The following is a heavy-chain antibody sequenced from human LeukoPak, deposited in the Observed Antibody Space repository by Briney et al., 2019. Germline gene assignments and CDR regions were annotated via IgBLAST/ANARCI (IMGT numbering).Heavy chain of an antibody. CDR1: GYTFTTLD. V-gene: IGHV7-4-1*02. CDR3: ARERLGVAARPLDY. Sequence: ASVKVSCKASGYTFTTLDINWVRQAPGQGLEWMGWINTNTGNPTYAQGFTGRFVFSSDTSVSTAYLQISSLKAEDTAVYYCARERLGVAARPLDYWGQGTLVTVSS. J-gene: IGHJ4*02. CDR2: INTNTGNP. D-gene: IGHD6-6*01.